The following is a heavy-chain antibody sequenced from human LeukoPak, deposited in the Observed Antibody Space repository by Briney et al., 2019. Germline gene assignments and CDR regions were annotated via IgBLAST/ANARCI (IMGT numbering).Heavy chain of an antibody. CDR1: GFIFSNYA. D-gene: IGHD6-19*01. V-gene: IGHV3-23*01. Sequence: PGGSLRLSCAASGFIFSNYAMTWVRQAPGKGLEWVSAISGGGGGTYYADSVKGRFTISRDNSKNTLYLQMNSLRAEDTAVYYSAKEIGITVGGSFAYWRQGTLATVSS. CDR2: ISGGGGGT. J-gene: IGHJ4*02. CDR3: AKEIGITVGGSFAY.